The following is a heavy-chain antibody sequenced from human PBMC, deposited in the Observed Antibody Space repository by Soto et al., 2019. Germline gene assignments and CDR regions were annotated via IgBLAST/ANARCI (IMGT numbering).Heavy chain of an antibody. Sequence: GASVKVSCKASGYTLTSYAMHWVRQAPGQRLEWMGWINAGNGNTKYSQKFQGRVTITRDTSASTAYMELSSLRSEDTAVYYCARGLTALGYGSGSYYRDFDYWGQGTLVTVSS. J-gene: IGHJ4*02. CDR3: ARGLTALGYGSGSYYRDFDY. D-gene: IGHD3-10*01. CDR1: GYTLTSYA. CDR2: INAGNGNT. V-gene: IGHV1-3*01.